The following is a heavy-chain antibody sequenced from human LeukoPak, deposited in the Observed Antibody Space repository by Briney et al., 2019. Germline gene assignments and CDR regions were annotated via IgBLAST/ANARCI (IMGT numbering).Heavy chain of an antibody. CDR3: ARDESGAFDI. CDR2: IYYSGST. V-gene: IGHV4-59*01. D-gene: IGHD7-27*01. Sequence: SETLSLTCTVSGGSISSYYWSWIRQPPGKGLEWIGCIYYSGSTNYNPSLKSRVAISVDTSKNQFSLRLSSVTAADTAVYYCARDESGAFDIWGQGTMVTVSS. J-gene: IGHJ3*02. CDR1: GGSISSYY.